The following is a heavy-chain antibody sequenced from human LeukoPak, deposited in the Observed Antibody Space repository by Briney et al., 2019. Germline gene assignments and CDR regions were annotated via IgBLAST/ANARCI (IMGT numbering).Heavy chain of an antibody. CDR2: ISGSGSDI. CDR3: ASDYDILTGCDY. CDR1: GFPFSDYY. Sequence: GGSLRLSCVASGFPFSDYYMSWIRQAPGEGLDWVAYISGSGSDIYYADSVKGRFTISRDNAKNSLYLQMNSLRAEDTAVYYCASDYDILTGCDYWGQGTLVTVSS. V-gene: IGHV3-11*04. J-gene: IGHJ4*02. D-gene: IGHD3-9*01.